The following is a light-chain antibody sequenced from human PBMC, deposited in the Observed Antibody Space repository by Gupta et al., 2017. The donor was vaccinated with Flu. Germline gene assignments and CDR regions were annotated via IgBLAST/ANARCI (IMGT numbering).Light chain of an antibody. CDR2: EVD. CDR3: NAYAGTNNVYV. V-gene: IGLV2-8*01. CDR1: SSDIGGDNV. J-gene: IGLJ1*01. Sequence: SALTRPPPAPGSPGQAVTISGAATSSDIGGDNVVSWYQQFPGQDPKLMIYEVDRRPSGVPDRFSGSKSGTTASLTISGLQAEEEADYYCNAYAGTNNVYVFGTGTNVTVL.